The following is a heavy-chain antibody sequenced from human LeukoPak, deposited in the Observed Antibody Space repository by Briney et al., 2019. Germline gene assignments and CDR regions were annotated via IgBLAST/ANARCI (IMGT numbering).Heavy chain of an antibody. Sequence: GGSLRLSCAASGFTFSDYYMSWIRQAPGKGLEWVSGISGSGVSTYYADSVKGRFTISRDNSNHTLYLQVNSLRADDTAVYYCAKDVSRGSSWYDAFDIWGQGAMVTVSS. CDR1: GFTFSDYY. J-gene: IGHJ3*02. D-gene: IGHD6-13*01. CDR2: ISGSGVST. V-gene: IGHV3-23*01. CDR3: AKDVSRGSSWYDAFDI.